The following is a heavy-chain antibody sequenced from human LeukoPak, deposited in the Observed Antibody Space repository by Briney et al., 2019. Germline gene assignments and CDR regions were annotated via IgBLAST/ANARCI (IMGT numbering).Heavy chain of an antibody. Sequence: APVKVSCKASGYTFTSYYMHWVRQAPGQGLEWMGIINPSGGSTSYAQKFQGRVTMTRDMSTSTVYMELSSLRAEDTAVYYCARSTYYYDSSGYFFDYWGQGTLVTVSS. CDR3: ARSTYYYDSSGYFFDY. V-gene: IGHV1-46*01. CDR2: INPSGGST. D-gene: IGHD3-22*01. CDR1: GYTFTSYY. J-gene: IGHJ4*02.